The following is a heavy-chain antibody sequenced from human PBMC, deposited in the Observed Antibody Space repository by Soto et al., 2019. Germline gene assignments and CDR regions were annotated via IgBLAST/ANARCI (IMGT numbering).Heavy chain of an antibody. CDR1: GYTFTSYA. V-gene: IGHV1-3*01. Sequence: ASVKVSCKASGYTFTSYAMHWVRQAPGQRLEWMGWINAGNGNTKYSQKFQGRVTITRDTSASTAYMELSSLRSEDTAGYYCARDGIGDCTNGVCYSLQAFDIWGQGTMVTVSS. D-gene: IGHD2-8*01. J-gene: IGHJ3*02. CDR3: ARDGIGDCTNGVCYSLQAFDI. CDR2: INAGNGNT.